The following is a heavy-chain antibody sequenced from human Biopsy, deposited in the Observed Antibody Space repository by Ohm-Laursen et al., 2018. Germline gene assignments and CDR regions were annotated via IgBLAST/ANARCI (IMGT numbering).Heavy chain of an antibody. CDR1: GESFNGYY. Sequence: PSETLSLTCAVYGESFNGYYWSWIRQTPGKGLEWIGEINHSGRTNYNPSLKSRVTISVDTSKNQSSLKVRSVTAADTAVYYCVRGVDYYDPYHYYALDVWGQGTTVTVSS. D-gene: IGHD3-22*01. CDR2: INHSGRT. J-gene: IGHJ6*02. V-gene: IGHV4-34*01. CDR3: VRGVDYYDPYHYYALDV.